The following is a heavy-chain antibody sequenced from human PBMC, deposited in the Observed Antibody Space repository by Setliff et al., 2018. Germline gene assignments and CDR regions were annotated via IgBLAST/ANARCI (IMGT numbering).Heavy chain of an antibody. V-gene: IGHV4-39*07. J-gene: IGHJ4*02. CDR1: GGSISSSSYF. CDR3: ARRETYYNFWSGYYAY. D-gene: IGHD3-3*01. CDR2: IYYSGST. Sequence: SETLSLTCTVSGGSISSSSYFWGWIRQPPGKGLEWIGSIYYSGSTYYNPSLKSRVTISVDTSKNQFSLKLSSVTAADTAVYYCARRETYYNFWSGYYAYWGQGTLVTVSS.